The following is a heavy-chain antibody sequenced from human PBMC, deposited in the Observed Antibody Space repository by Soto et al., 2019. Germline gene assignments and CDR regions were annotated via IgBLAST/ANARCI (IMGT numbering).Heavy chain of an antibody. CDR2: INPSGGST. V-gene: IGHV1-46*01. Sequence: QVQLVQSGAEVKKPGASVKVSCKASGYTFTSYYMHWVRQAPGQGLEWMGIINPSGGSTTYAQKSXXRXXMTRYRCRSTGYMMPSSLRSEDAAVYYCARVGGYSYGSVDYWGQGTMVTVSS. CDR3: ARVGGYSYGSVDY. J-gene: IGHJ4*02. CDR1: GYTFTSYY. D-gene: IGHD5-18*01.